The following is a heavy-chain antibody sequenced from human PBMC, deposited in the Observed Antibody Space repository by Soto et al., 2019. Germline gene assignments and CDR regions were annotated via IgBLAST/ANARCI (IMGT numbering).Heavy chain of an antibody. J-gene: IGHJ4*02. CDR1: GFTFSSYA. CDR3: AKEGEYSSGWDNFDY. Sequence: EVQLLESGGGLVQPGGSLRLSCAASGFTFSSYAMSWVRQAPGKGLEWVSAISGSGVSTYYADSVKGRFTISRDNSKNTLYLQMHSLRAEDTAVYYCAKEGEYSSGWDNFDYWGQGTLVTVSS. D-gene: IGHD6-19*01. CDR2: ISGSGVST. V-gene: IGHV3-23*01.